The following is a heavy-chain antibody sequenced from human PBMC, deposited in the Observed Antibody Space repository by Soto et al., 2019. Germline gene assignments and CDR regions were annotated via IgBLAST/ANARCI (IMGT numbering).Heavy chain of an antibody. CDR3: ARGYYYDSSGYYPEGRDWFDP. J-gene: IGHJ5*02. V-gene: IGHV4-4*07. Sequence: SETLSLTCTVSGGSISSYYWSWIRQPAGKGLEWIGRIYTSGSTNYNPSLKSRVTMSVDTSKNQFSLKLSSVTAADTAVYYCARGYYYDSSGYYPEGRDWFDPWGQGTLVTVS. CDR1: GGSISSYY. D-gene: IGHD3-22*01. CDR2: IYTSGST.